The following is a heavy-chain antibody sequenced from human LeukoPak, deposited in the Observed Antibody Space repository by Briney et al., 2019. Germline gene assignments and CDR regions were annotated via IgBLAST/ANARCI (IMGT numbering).Heavy chain of an antibody. CDR3: ARDLNGYGPFDY. V-gene: IGHV4-31*03. J-gene: IGHJ4*02. CDR1: GGSISSGGYY. Sequence: SQTLSLTCTVSGGSISSGGYYWNWIRQHPGKGLEWIGYIYYSGGTYYNPSLKSRLTISVDTSKNQFSLKLSSVTAADTAVYYCARDLNGYGPFDYWGQGTLVTVSS. D-gene: IGHD4-17*01. CDR2: IYYSGGT.